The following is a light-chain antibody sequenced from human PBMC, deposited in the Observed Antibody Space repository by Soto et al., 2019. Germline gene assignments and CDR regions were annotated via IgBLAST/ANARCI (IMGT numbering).Light chain of an antibody. Sequence: EIVLTQSPGTLSLSPGERATLSCRASQSVNSNYLAWYPQKPGQVPRPLIYGASIRAAGVPDRLSGSGSGTDFPLTISRLEPEDYAVYYCQQYGTSPHTFGQGTKLQIK. J-gene: IGKJ2*01. CDR3: QQYGTSPHT. CDR2: GAS. CDR1: QSVNSNY. V-gene: IGKV3-20*01.